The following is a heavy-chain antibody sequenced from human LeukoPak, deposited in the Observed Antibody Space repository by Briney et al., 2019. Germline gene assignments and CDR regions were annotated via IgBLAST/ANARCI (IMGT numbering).Heavy chain of an antibody. CDR3: SRLVVVAAYCLDL. CDR1: GGSISTYY. Sequence: SETLSLTCAVSGGSISTYYWSWIRQPPGKGLEWIGYIYYSGSTTYNPSLMSRVTISVDTSKNKFPLKLISATAADTAVYYCSRLVVVAAYCLDLWGQGTLVTVSS. CDR2: IYYSGST. V-gene: IGHV4-59*01. J-gene: IGHJ4*02. D-gene: IGHD2-15*01.